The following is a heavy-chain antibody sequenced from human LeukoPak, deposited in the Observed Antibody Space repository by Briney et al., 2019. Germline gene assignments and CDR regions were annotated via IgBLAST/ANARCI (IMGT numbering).Heavy chain of an antibody. J-gene: IGHJ4*02. D-gene: IGHD5-24*01. CDR1: GGSISSYY. CDR3: ARRSVGRDGYNGFDY. Sequence: SETLSLTCTVSGGSISSYYWSWLRQPPGKGLEWIGCIYYSGSTNYNPSLKSRVTISVDTSKNQFSLKLSSVTAADTAVYYCARRSVGRDGYNGFDYWGQGTLVTVSS. CDR2: IYYSGST. V-gene: IGHV4-59*08.